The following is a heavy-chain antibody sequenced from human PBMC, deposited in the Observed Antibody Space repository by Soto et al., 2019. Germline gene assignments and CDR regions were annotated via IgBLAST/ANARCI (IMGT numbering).Heavy chain of an antibody. CDR3: ARGSDYYDSSGYYDAFDI. CDR2: ISAYNGNT. D-gene: IGHD3-22*01. Sequence: GASVKVSCKASGYTFTSYGISWVRQAPGQGLEWMGWISAYNGNTNYAQKLQGRVTMTTDTSTSTAYMELRSLRSDDTAVYYCARGSDYYDSSGYYDAFDIWGQGTMVTVSS. CDR1: GYTFTSYG. V-gene: IGHV1-18*01. J-gene: IGHJ3*02.